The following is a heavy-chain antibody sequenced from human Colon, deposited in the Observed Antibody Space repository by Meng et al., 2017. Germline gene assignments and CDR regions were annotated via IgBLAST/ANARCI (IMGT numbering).Heavy chain of an antibody. CDR1: GFSFSPYW. CDR2: ISSDGSTT. Sequence: EVQLEEGGGTLVQRGGSLRLSCAASGFSFSPYWMIWVRQAPGQGLVWVSRISSDGSTTHYADSVKGRFTISRDNAKNTLYLQMNSLRAEDTAVYYCAKGRTSDYWGQGTLVTVFS. V-gene: IGHV3-74*01. CDR3: AKGRTSDY. J-gene: IGHJ4*02. D-gene: IGHD3/OR15-3a*01.